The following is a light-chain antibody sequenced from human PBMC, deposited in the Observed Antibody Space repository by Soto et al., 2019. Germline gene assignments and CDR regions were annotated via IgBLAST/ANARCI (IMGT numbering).Light chain of an antibody. J-gene: IGKJ1*01. V-gene: IGKV3-20*01. CDR3: QHYGSTSWT. CDR1: QSVGSGY. CDR2: AAS. Sequence: EIVLTQSPGTLSWSPGERATLSCRASQSVGSGYFAWYQQKPGQAPRLLIYAASSRASGIPGRFSGSGSGTDFTLTISGLEPDDFAVYYCQHYGSTSWTFGQGTKVDIK.